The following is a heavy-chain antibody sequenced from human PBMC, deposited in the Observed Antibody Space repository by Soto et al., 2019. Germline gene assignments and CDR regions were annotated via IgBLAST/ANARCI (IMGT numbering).Heavy chain of an antibody. D-gene: IGHD3-10*01. CDR1: GDSVSSNSAA. V-gene: IGHV6-1*01. J-gene: IGHJ6*02. Sequence: SQTLSLTCAISGDSVSSNSAAWNWIRQSPSRGLEWLGRIYYRSKWYNDYAISVKSRITINPDTSKNQFSLQLNSVTPEDTAVYYCARVTMVRGVTGYYYGMDVWGQGTTVTVSS. CDR2: IYYRSKWYN. CDR3: ARVTMVRGVTGYYYGMDV.